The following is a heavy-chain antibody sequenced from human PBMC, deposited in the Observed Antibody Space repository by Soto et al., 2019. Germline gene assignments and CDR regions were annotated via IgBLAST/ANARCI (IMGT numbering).Heavy chain of an antibody. D-gene: IGHD2-2*03. CDR3: ARDPFPKSRSYPGY. CDR2: ISHDGSNK. V-gene: IGHV3-30*03. Sequence: QVQLVESGGGVVQPGRSLRLSCVGSGITLSSYGMHWVRQAPGKGLEWVALISHDGSNKYYADSVTGRFTISRDNSRNTLYLQMNSLRAEDTALYYCARDPFPKSRSYPGYWRQGPLVTVSS. J-gene: IGHJ4*02. CDR1: GITLSSYG.